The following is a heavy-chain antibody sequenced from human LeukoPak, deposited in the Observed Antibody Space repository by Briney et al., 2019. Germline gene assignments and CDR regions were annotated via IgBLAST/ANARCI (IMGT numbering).Heavy chain of an antibody. CDR1: GYTFTSYG. D-gene: IGHD4-17*01. CDR3: ARGERDGDLDS. J-gene: IGHJ4*02. Sequence: GASVKVSCKASGYTFTSYGISWVRQAPGQGLEWMGWISTYNGNTHYAQKLQGRVTMTTDTSTSTAYMELSRLRSDDTAVYYCARGERDGDLDSWGQGTLVTVSS. CDR2: ISTYNGNT. V-gene: IGHV1-18*01.